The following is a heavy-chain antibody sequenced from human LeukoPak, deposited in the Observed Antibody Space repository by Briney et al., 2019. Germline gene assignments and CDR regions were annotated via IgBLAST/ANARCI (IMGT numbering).Heavy chain of an antibody. D-gene: IGHD6-13*01. J-gene: IGHJ4*02. Sequence: GGTLRLSCAACGFIFSSHSMNWVRQAPAKGLEWVSSISSSSSYIYYADSVKGRFTIPRDNAKNSLYLQMNSLRAEDTAVYYCARDLEQQLGFDYWGQGALVTVSS. CDR2: ISSSSSYI. V-gene: IGHV3-21*01. CDR3: ARDLEQQLGFDY. CDR1: GFIFSSHS.